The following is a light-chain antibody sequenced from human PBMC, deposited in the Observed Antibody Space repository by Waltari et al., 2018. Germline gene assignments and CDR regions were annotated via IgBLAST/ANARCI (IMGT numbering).Light chain of an antibody. CDR3: QQYYSYPPT. J-gene: IGKJ1*01. CDR2: AAS. V-gene: IGKV1-8*01. Sequence: AIRMTQSPSSFSASTRDRVTITFRASQGISSYLDWYQQKPGKAPKLLIYAASTLQSGVPSRFSGSGSGTDFTLTISCLQSEDFATYYCQQYYSYPPTFGQGTKVEIK. CDR1: QGISSY.